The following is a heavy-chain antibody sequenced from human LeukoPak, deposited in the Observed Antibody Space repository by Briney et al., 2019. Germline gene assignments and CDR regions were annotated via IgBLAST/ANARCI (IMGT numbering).Heavy chain of an antibody. Sequence: PGGSLRLSCAASGFTFSSYGMHWVRQAPGKGLEWVAVISYDGSNKYYADSVKGRFTISRDNSKNTLYLQMNSLRAEDPAVYYCENSDSIDYYYYGMNVWGKGPTVTVSS. V-gene: IGHV3-30*18. CDR1: GFTFSSYG. J-gene: IGHJ6*04. D-gene: IGHD4-11*01. CDR2: ISYDGSNK. CDR3: ENSDSIDYYYYGMNV.